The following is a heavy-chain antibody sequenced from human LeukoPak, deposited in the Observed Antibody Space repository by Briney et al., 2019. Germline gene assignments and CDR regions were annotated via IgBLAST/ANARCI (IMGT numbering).Heavy chain of an antibody. Sequence: SETLSLTCTVSGVSISSSNSYWGWIRQPPGKGLEWIGSIYYSGSTYYNPSLRSRVTISVDTSKNQFSLKLSSVTAADTAAYYCARDGLVGGFDYWGQGTLVTVSS. J-gene: IGHJ4*02. CDR1: GVSISSSNSY. D-gene: IGHD1-26*01. CDR3: ARDGLVGGFDY. V-gene: IGHV4-39*07. CDR2: IYYSGST.